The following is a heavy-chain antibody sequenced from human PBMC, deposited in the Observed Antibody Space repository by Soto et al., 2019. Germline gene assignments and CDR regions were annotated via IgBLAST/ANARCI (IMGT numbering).Heavy chain of an antibody. CDR3: ARDIVVVPAAMGWFDY. CDR1: GFTFSSYW. J-gene: IGHJ4*02. Sequence: GGSLRLSCAASGFTFSSYWMSWVRQAPGKGLEWVANIKQDGSEKYYVDSVKGRFTISRDNAKNSLYLQMNSLRAEDTAVYYCARDIVVVPAAMGWFDYWGQGTLVTVSS. D-gene: IGHD2-2*01. CDR2: IKQDGSEK. V-gene: IGHV3-7*03.